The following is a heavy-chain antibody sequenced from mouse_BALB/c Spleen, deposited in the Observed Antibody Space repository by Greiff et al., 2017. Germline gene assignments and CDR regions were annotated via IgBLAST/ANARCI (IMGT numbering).Heavy chain of an antibody. Sequence: EVMLVESGGGLVQPGGSLRLSCATSGFTFTDYYMSWVRQPPGKALEWLGFIRNKANGYTTEYSASVKGRFTISSDNSQSILYLQMNTLRAEDSATYYCARPLFYGSSYGYFDVWGAGTTVTVSS. CDR1: GFTFTDYY. CDR3: ARPLFYGSSYGYFDV. D-gene: IGHD1-1*01. J-gene: IGHJ1*01. V-gene: IGHV7-3*02. CDR2: IRNKANGYTT.